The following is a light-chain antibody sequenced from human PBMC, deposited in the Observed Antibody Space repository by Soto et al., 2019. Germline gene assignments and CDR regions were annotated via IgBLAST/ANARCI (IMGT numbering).Light chain of an antibody. CDR1: SSDVGGYNY. Sequence: QSVLTPPASVSGSPGQSITNSCTGTSSDVGGYNYVSWYQQHPGKAPKLMIYDVSNRPSGVSNRFSGSKSGNTASLTISGLQAEDEADYYCSSYTSSSTYVFGTGTKVTVL. V-gene: IGLV2-14*01. CDR2: DVS. CDR3: SSYTSSSTYV. J-gene: IGLJ1*01.